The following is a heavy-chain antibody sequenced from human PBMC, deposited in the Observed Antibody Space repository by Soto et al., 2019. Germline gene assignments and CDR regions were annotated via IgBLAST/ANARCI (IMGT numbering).Heavy chain of an antibody. CDR1: GYTFTSYG. J-gene: IGHJ6*02. D-gene: IGHD2-15*01. Sequence: ASVKVSCKASGYTFTSYGITWVRQAPGQGLEWMGWISPYNGNTNYAQKLQGRVTMTTDTSTSTAYMELRSLRSDDTAVYYCARAEVVVAATTYYYYGMDVWGQGTTVTVSS. CDR3: ARAEVVVAATTYYYYGMDV. CDR2: ISPYNGNT. V-gene: IGHV1-18*01.